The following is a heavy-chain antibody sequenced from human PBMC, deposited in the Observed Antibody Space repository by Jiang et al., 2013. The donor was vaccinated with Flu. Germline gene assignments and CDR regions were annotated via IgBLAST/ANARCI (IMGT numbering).Heavy chain of an antibody. CDR3: ARVPIVGATNQPKFDY. D-gene: IGHD1-26*01. V-gene: IGHV1-2*06. CDR1: GYTFTGYY. J-gene: IGHJ4*02. CDR2: INPNSGGT. Sequence: CKASGYTFTGYYMHWVRQAPGQGLEWMGRINPNSGGTNYAQKFQGRVTMTRDTSISTAYMELSRLRSDDTAVYYCARVPIVGATNQPKFDYWGQGTLVTVSS.